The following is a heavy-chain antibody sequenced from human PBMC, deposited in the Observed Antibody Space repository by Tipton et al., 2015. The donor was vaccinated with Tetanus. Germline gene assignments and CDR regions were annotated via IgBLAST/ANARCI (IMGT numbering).Heavy chain of an antibody. CDR2: ISYSSTSK. J-gene: IGHJ5*01. CDR1: GFTFGHHA. CDR3: ARRGEARANWFDS. Sequence: SLRLSCVGSGFTFGHHALHWVRQAPGKGLEWVSYISYSSTSKYYADSVKGRFAVSRDNAKNSLYLQMNTLRDDDTAVYYCARRGEARANWFDSWGQGTLVTVSS. V-gene: IGHV3-48*02.